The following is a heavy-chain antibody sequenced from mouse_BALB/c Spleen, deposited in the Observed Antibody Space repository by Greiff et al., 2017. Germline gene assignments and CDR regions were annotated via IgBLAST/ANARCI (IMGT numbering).Heavy chain of an antibody. Sequence: EVHLVESGPGLVKPSQTVSLTCTVTGISITTGNYRWSWIRQFPGNKLEWIGYIYYSGTITYNPSLTSRTTITRDTSKNQFFLEMNSLTAEDTATYYCARANYYGSSPLYYYAMDYWGQGTSVTVSS. D-gene: IGHD1-1*01. CDR3: ARANYYGSSPLYYYAMDY. V-gene: IGHV3-5*02. CDR2: IYYSGTI. J-gene: IGHJ4*01. CDR1: GISITTGNYR.